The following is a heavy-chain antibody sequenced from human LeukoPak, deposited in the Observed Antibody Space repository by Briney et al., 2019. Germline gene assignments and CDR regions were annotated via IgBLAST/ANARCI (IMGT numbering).Heavy chain of an antibody. CDR1: GFTFSSYS. CDR2: ISSSSSYI. Sequence: GGSLRLSCAASGFTFSSYSMKCVRQAPGQGLEWVSSISSSSSYIYYADSVKGRFTISRDNAKNSLYLQMNSLRAEDTAVYDCARDMEEQWPSDAFDIWGQGTMVTVSS. D-gene: IGHD6-19*01. CDR3: ARDMEEQWPSDAFDI. V-gene: IGHV3-21*01. J-gene: IGHJ3*02.